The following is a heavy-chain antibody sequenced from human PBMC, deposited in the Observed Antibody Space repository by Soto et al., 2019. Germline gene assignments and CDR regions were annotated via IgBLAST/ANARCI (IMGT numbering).Heavy chain of an antibody. CDR2: INHSGST. V-gene: IGHV4-34*01. CDR1: GGSFSGYY. J-gene: IGHJ4*02. Sequence: ASETLSLTCAVYGGSFSGYYWSWIRQPPGKGLEWIGEINHSGSTNYNPSLKSRVTISVDTSKNQFSLKLSSVTAADTAVYYCARGNKGTDPVRHFDYWGQGTLVTVSS. D-gene: IGHD1-1*01. CDR3: ARGNKGTDPVRHFDY.